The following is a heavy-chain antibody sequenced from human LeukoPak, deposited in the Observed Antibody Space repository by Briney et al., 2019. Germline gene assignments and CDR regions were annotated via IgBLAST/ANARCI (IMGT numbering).Heavy chain of an antibody. Sequence: SGTLSLTCAVSGGSISSSNWWSWVRQPPGKGLEWLGGIYHSGSTNYNPSLKSRVTISVDKSKNQFSLKLSSVTAADTAVYYCARSPYYYDSSGYLFDYWGQGTLVTDSS. CDR3: ARSPYYYDSSGYLFDY. J-gene: IGHJ4*02. CDR2: IYHSGST. D-gene: IGHD3-22*01. V-gene: IGHV4-4*02. CDR1: GGSISSSNW.